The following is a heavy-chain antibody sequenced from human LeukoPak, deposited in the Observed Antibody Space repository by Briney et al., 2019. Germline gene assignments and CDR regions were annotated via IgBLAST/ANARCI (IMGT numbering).Heavy chain of an antibody. CDR3: ARGTTVTTDYFDY. CDR2: INHGGST. CDR1: GGSFSGYY. J-gene: IGHJ4*02. V-gene: IGHV4-34*01. D-gene: IGHD4-17*01. Sequence: SETLSLTCAVYGGSFSGYYWSWIRQPPGKGLEWIGEINHGGSTNYNPSLKSRVTISVDTSKNQFSLKLSSVTAADTAVYYCARGTTVTTDYFDYWGQGTLVTVSS.